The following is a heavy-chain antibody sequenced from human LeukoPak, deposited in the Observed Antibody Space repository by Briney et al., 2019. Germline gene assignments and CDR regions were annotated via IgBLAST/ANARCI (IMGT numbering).Heavy chain of an antibody. Sequence: NSSETLSLTCTVSGGSISSSSYYWGWIRQPPGKGLEWIGSIYFSGNTYYNPSLKTRVTISIDTSKNQFSLKMTSVTAADTAIFYCASGYFVHTFDFWGQGTLGTVSS. J-gene: IGHJ4*02. D-gene: IGHD2-2*03. CDR2: IYFSGNT. V-gene: IGHV4-39*01. CDR1: GGSISSSSYY. CDR3: ASGYFVHTFDF.